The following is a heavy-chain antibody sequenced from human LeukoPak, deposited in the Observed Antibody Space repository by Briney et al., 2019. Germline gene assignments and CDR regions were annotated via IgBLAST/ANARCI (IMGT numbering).Heavy chain of an antibody. D-gene: IGHD6-19*01. CDR2: ISGSGGST. CDR1: GLTFSSYA. CDR3: AKDKYSSGWYSVFDY. J-gene: IGHJ4*02. Sequence: GSLRLSCAASGLTFSSYAMSWVRQAPGKGLEWVSAISGSGGSTYYADSVKGRFTIPRDNSKNTLYLQMNSLRAEDTAVYYCAKDKYSSGWYSVFDYWGQGTLVTVSS. V-gene: IGHV3-23*01.